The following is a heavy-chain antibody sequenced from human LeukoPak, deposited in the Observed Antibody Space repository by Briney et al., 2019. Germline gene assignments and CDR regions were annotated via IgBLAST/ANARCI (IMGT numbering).Heavy chain of an antibody. CDR1: GFTFNDYY. V-gene: IGHV3-11*01. CDR3: ARGSFDYYDSSRRASDVFDV. Sequence: GGSLRLSCAASGFTFNDYYMSWIRQAPGKGLEWVLYINSDADSIYYANSVKGRFTISRDNTKKSLYLQMNSLGAEDTAMYYCARGSFDYYDSSRRASDVFDVWGQGTIVTVSS. CDR2: INSDADSI. J-gene: IGHJ3*01. D-gene: IGHD3-22*01.